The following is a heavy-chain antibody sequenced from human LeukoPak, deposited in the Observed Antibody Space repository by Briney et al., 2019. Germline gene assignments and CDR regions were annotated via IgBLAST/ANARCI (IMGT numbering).Heavy chain of an antibody. CDR1: GYTFTGYY. CDR3: AVGGRGGDVGGYYFDY. CDR2: INPNSGGT. J-gene: IGHJ4*02. Sequence: GASVKISCKASGYTFTGYYMHWVRQAPGQGLEWMGWINPNSGGTNYAQKFQGRVTMTRDTSISTAYMELSRLRSDDTAVYYCAVGGRGGDVGGYYFDYWGQGTLVTVSS. V-gene: IGHV1-2*02. D-gene: IGHD2-21*02.